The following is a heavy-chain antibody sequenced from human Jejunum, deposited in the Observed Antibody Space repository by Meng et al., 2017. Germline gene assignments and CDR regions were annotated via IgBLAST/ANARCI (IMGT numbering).Heavy chain of an antibody. V-gene: IGHV4-4*03. CDR2: MYQSGTT. D-gene: IGHD6-19*01. J-gene: IGHJ4*02. CDR1: GASISSGNW. Sequence: QLLDSGTARVQPPGTRALTCAVAGASISSGNWWSWVRQPPGKGLEWIGEMYQSGTTNYNPSLKSRVTILLDTSKNQLSLELTSVTAADTAVYYCARHISVTGTRGFDYWGQGTLVTVSS. CDR3: ARHISVTGTRGFDY.